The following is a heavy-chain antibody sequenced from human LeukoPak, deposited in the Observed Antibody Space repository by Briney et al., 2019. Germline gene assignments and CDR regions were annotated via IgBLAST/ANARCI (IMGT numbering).Heavy chain of an antibody. Sequence: WASVKVSCTASGYSFTRFGISWVRQAPGQGLEWMGWISPDNGNPDYSQRVQGRVTLTTDTARSTAYMELKNLTSDDTAVYYCARGGSYRLYDPWGQGTLVTVSS. CDR1: GYSFTRFG. D-gene: IGHD1-26*01. J-gene: IGHJ5*02. CDR2: ISPDNGNP. CDR3: ARGGSYRLYDP. V-gene: IGHV1-18*01.